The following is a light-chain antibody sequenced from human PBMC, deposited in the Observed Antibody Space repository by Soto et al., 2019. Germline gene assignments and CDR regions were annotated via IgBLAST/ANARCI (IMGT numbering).Light chain of an antibody. CDR3: QSYDSGQRGWL. CDR1: SSNIGAVFD. Sequence: QSVLTQPPSVSGAPGQRVTISCTGSSSNIGAVFDVHWYQQVPGTAPKLLIYENTKRPTGVPDRFSGSKSGTSASLAITGLQAEDEADYYCQSYDSGQRGWLFGGGTKLTVL. J-gene: IGLJ2*01. V-gene: IGLV1-40*01. CDR2: ENT.